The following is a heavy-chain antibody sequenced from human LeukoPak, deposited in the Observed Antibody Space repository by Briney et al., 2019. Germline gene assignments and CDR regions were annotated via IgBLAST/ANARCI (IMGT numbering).Heavy chain of an antibody. CDR3: ARHKYSSGWPPEGAFDI. CDR1: GGSISSYY. J-gene: IGHJ3*02. CDR2: IYYSGST. D-gene: IGHD6-19*01. V-gene: IGHV4-59*08. Sequence: PSETLSPTCTVSGGSISSYYWSWIRQPPGKGLEWIGYIYYSGSTNYNPSLKSRVTISVDTSKNQFSLKLSSVTAADTAVYYCARHKYSSGWPPEGAFDIWGQGTMVTVSS.